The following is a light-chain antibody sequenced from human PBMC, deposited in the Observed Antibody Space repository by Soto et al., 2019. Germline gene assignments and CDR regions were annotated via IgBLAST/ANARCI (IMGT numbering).Light chain of an antibody. CDR1: QSVSSNY. J-gene: IGKJ1*01. CDR2: DVS. V-gene: IGKV3-20*01. CDR3: QQYGSSPT. Sequence: EIVLTQSPGTLSLSPGERATLSCRSSQSVSSNYLAWYQQKPDQAPRLVIYDVSGSATGVPDRFSGSGSGTDVTLTISRLEPEDFAVYYCQQYGSSPTFGQGTKVEIK.